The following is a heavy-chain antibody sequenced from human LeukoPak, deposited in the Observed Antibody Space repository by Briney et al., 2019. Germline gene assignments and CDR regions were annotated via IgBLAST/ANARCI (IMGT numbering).Heavy chain of an antibody. D-gene: IGHD3-10*01. J-gene: IGHJ4*02. V-gene: IGHV4-59*01. CDR2: IYYSGST. CDR3: ARGIRSWFGTHRYDFHQ. CDR1: GVSISSYC. Sequence: SETLSLTCSVSGVSISSYCWGWIRPRPGNGLEWIGYIYYSGSTNYNPSLKSGVTISVDTPKNHFSVMLRSVTDADPAVSYCARGIRSWFGTHRYDFHQCGERPLDTVSS.